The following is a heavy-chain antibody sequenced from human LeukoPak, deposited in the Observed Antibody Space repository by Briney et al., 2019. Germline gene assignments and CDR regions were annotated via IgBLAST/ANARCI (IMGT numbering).Heavy chain of an antibody. D-gene: IGHD2-8*02. V-gene: IGHV3-74*01. CDR3: TRDSGGYLGY. CDR2: ITSDGSST. CDR1: GFTFSSYW. Sequence: GGSLRLSCAASGFTFSSYWMHWVRQAPGKGLVWVSRITSDGSSTSYADSVKGRFTISRDNAKNTLYLQMNSLRAEDTAVYYCTRDSGGYLGYWGQGTLVTVSS. J-gene: IGHJ4*02.